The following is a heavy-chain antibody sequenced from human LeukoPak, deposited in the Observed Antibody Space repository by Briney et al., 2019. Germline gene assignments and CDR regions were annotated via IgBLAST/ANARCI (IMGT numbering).Heavy chain of an antibody. CDR2: IYYSGST. J-gene: IGHJ1*01. D-gene: IGHD2-2*01. V-gene: IGHV4-39*01. CDR3: ARHGGYCSSTSCFEYFQH. CDR1: GGSISSSSNS. Sequence: SETLSLTCTVSGGSISSSSNSWGWIRQPPGKGLEWIGSIYYSGSTYYNPSLKSRLTISVDTSKNQLSLRLSSVTAADTAVYYCARHGGYCSSTSCFEYFQHWGQGTLVTVSS.